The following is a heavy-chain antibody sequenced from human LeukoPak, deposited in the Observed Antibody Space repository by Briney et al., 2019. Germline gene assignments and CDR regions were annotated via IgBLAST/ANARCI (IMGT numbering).Heavy chain of an antibody. Sequence: AGSLRLSCAAPGFTFSAYTMNWLRQAPGQGLEWVSSISSSSNYIYYADSVKGRFTISRDNAKNSLFLQMNGLRADDTAEYYCASDPGGRFDPWGQGTLVTVSS. D-gene: IGHD3-16*01. CDR3: ASDPGGRFDP. J-gene: IGHJ5*02. CDR1: GFTFSAYT. CDR2: ISSSSNYI. V-gene: IGHV3-21*01.